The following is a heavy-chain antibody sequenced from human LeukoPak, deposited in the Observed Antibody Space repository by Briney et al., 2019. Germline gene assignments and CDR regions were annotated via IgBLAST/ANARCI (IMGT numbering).Heavy chain of an antibody. Sequence: PGGSLRLSCAASGFTFSSYAMSWVRQAPGKGLEWVSAISGSGGSTYYADSVKGRFTISRDNSKNTLYLQMNSLRAEDTAVYYCAKDFGDCSNGVCYGKPFDYWGQGTLVTASS. CDR2: ISGSGGST. J-gene: IGHJ4*02. CDR3: AKDFGDCSNGVCYGKPFDY. V-gene: IGHV3-23*01. D-gene: IGHD2-8*01. CDR1: GFTFSSYA.